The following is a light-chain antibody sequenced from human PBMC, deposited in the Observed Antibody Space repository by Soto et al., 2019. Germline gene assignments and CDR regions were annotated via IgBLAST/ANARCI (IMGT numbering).Light chain of an antibody. Sequence: EIVMTQSPATLSVSPGERATLSCRASQSVFSSLAWYQQKPGQAPRLLIYGAATRATGIPARFSGSGSGTEFTLTISSLQSEDFAVYFCQPYHNWPAFGQGTKVDIK. CDR1: QSVFSS. J-gene: IGKJ1*01. CDR2: GAA. CDR3: QPYHNWPA. V-gene: IGKV3-15*01.